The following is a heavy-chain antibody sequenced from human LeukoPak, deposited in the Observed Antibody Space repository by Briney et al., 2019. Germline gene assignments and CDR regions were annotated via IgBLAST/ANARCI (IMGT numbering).Heavy chain of an antibody. CDR2: IRSSSRTI. D-gene: IGHD5-18*01. J-gene: IGHJ4*02. CDR3: AKGTTKIQLWSTY. V-gene: IGHV3-48*01. Sequence: PGGSLRLSCAASGFTFSSYSMNWVRRAPGKGLEWLSYIRSSSRTIYYADSVKGRFTISRDNAKNSLYLQMNSLRANDTAVYYCAKGTTKIQLWSTYWGQGTLVIVSS. CDR1: GFTFSSYS.